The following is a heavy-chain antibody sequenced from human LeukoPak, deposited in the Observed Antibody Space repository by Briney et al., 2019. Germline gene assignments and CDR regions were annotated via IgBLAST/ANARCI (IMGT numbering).Heavy chain of an antibody. Sequence: SLRLSCAASGFTFDDYAMHWVRQAPGKGLEWVSGISWNSGSIGYADSVKGRFTISRDNAKNSLYLQMNGLRAEDTALYYCAKDIAAAGPPRSSWFDPWGQGTLVTVSS. D-gene: IGHD6-13*01. CDR2: ISWNSGSI. CDR3: AKDIAAAGPPRSSWFDP. V-gene: IGHV3-9*01. CDR1: GFTFDDYA. J-gene: IGHJ5*02.